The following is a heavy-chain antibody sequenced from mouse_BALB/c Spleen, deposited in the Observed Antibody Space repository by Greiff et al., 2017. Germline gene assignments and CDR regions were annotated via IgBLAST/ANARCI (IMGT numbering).Heavy chain of an antibody. Sequence: LKQPGSELVRPGASVKLSCKASGYTFTSYWMHWVKQRPGQGLEWIGNIYPGSGSTNYDEKFKSKATLTVDTSSSTAYMQLSSLTSEDSAVYYCTKTTVVGYYYAMDYWGQGTSVTVSS. J-gene: IGHJ4*01. CDR1: GYTFTSYW. CDR3: TKTTVVGYYYAMDY. CDR2: IYPGSGST. V-gene: IGHV1S22*01. D-gene: IGHD1-1*01.